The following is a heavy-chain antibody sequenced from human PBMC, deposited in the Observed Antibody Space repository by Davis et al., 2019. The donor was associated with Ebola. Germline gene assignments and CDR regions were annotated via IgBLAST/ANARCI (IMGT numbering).Heavy chain of an antibody. CDR1: WFPPSTSALC. J-gene: IGHJ6*02. Sequence: SGPTLVNPTQTLTLTCTFSWFPPSTSALCVSWIGQRPGRAVCWLALMAWDDDKYYSTSLKTRLTISKDTSKNQVVLTMTNMDPVDTATYYCARTLLSTTVMLMDVWGQGTTVAVSS. V-gene: IGHV2-70*01. CDR3: ARTLLSTTVMLMDV. CDR2: MAWDDDK. D-gene: IGHD4-17*01.